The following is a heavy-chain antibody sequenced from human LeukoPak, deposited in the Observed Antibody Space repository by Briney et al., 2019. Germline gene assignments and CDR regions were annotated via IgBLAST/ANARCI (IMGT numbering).Heavy chain of an antibody. V-gene: IGHV4-59*01. CDR1: GGSISSYY. J-gene: IGHJ4*02. D-gene: IGHD5-18*01. CDR2: IYYSGST. Sequence: SETLSLTCTVSGGSISSYYWSWIRQPPGKGLEWIGYIYYSGSTNYNPSLKSRVTISVDTSKNQFSLKLSSVTAADTAVYYCAIRGYSYGSATDFDYWAREPWSPSPQ. CDR3: AIRGYSYGSATDFDY.